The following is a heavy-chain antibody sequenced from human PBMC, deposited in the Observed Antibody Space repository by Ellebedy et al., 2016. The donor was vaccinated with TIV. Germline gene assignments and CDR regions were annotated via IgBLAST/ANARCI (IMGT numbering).Heavy chain of an antibody. CDR1: GFSFRSYW. CDR3: ARKGSYGDYAVQINSWSDT. J-gene: IGHJ5*02. Sequence: GESLKISCAASGFSFRSYWMSWVRQAPGKGLEWVANIRQEGDEKYYVDSVKGRFTVSRDNAQNSLYLQMNSLRVEDRSVYYCARKGSYGDYAVQINSWSDTWGQGTLVTVSS. V-gene: IGHV3-7*01. D-gene: IGHD3-16*01. CDR2: IRQEGDEK.